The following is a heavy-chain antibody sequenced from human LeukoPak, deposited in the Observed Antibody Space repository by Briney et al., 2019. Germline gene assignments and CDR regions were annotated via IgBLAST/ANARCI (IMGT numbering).Heavy chain of an antibody. CDR1: GFTFSSYS. CDR3: AREPPRKVGATTDFDY. CDR2: ISSSSSYI. J-gene: IGHJ4*02. Sequence: GGSLRLSCAASGFTFSSYSMNWVRQAPGKGLEWVSSISSSSSYIYYADSVKGRFTISRDNAKNSLYLQMNSLRAEDTAVYYCAREPPRKVGATTDFDYWGQGTLVIVSS. V-gene: IGHV3-21*01. D-gene: IGHD1-26*01.